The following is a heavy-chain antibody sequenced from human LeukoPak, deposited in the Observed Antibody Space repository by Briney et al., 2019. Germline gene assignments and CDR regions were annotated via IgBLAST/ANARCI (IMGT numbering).Heavy chain of an antibody. V-gene: IGHV1-69*05. Sequence: SVKVSCKASGGTFSSYAISWVRQAPGQGLEWMGRIIPIFGTANYAQKFQGRVTITTDESTSTAYMELSSLRSEDTAVYYCARDFAYGDSEGNDYWGQGTLVTVSS. CDR1: GGTFSSYA. D-gene: IGHD4-17*01. J-gene: IGHJ4*02. CDR2: IIPIFGTA. CDR3: ARDFAYGDSEGNDY.